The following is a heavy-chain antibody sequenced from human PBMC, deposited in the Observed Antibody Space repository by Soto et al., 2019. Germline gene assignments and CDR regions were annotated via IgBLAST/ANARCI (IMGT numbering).Heavy chain of an antibody. CDR3: AKYHVVVVAATPNFFGY. Sequence: GGSLRLSCAASGFTFSSYAMSWVRQAPGKGLEWVSAISGSGGSTYYADSVKGRFTISRDNSKNTLYLQMNSLRAEDTAVYYCAKYHVVVVAATPNFFGYWGQGTLVTVSS. J-gene: IGHJ4*02. V-gene: IGHV3-23*01. D-gene: IGHD2-15*01. CDR1: GFTFSSYA. CDR2: ISGSGGST.